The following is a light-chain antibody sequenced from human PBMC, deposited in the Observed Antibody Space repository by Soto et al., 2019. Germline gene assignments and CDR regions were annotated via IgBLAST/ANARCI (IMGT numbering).Light chain of an antibody. J-gene: IGKJ1*01. CDR2: GAS. CDR1: RSVGAS. V-gene: IGKV3-20*01. CDR3: QQYGGSPRT. Sequence: VLTQSPGTLSLSPGERATLSCRASRSVGASLAWYQQKPGQAPRLLIYGASTRATGIPDRFSGSGSGTDFTLTITRLEPEDFAVYYCQQYGGSPRTFGRGTKVELK.